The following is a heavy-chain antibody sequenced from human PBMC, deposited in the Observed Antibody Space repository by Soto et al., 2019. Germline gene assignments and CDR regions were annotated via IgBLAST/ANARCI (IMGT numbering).Heavy chain of an antibody. J-gene: IGHJ6*02. Sequence: PGGSLRLSSAASGFTFSSYSMNWVRQAPEKGLEWVSAISGSGGSTYYADSEKGRFTISRDNSKNTLYLQMNSLRAEDTAVYYCAKVSRGSWYQYYYYYYGMDVWGQGTTVTVSS. CDR2: ISGSGGST. CDR3: AKVSRGSWYQYYYYYYGMDV. CDR1: GFTFSSYS. D-gene: IGHD6-13*01. V-gene: IGHV3-23*01.